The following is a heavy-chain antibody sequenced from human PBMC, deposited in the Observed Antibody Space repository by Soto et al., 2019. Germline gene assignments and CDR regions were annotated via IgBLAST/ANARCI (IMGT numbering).Heavy chain of an antibody. V-gene: IGHV3-30*18. D-gene: IGHD3-10*01. CDR1: GFTFSSYG. CDR2: ISYDGSNK. Sequence: SLRLSCAASGFTFSSYGMHWVRQAPGKGLEWVAVISYDGSNKYYADSVKGRFTISRDNSKSTLYLQMNSLRAEDTAVYYCAKNYGSGMYGMDVWGQGTTVTVSS. CDR3: AKNYGSGMYGMDV. J-gene: IGHJ6*02.